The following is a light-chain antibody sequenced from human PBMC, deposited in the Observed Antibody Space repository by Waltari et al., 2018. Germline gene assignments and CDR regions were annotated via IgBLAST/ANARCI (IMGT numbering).Light chain of an antibody. CDR1: QRVSSN. J-gene: IGKJ2*01. V-gene: IGKV3-15*01. Sequence: EIVMTQSTAPPSVSPGERATLSCRASQRVSSNVALYQQQPGQAPRLLIYGAFTRATGIPARFSGSGSGTEFTLTISSLQSEDFAVYYCQQYNNWPPYTFGQGTKLEIK. CDR2: GAF. CDR3: QQYNNWPPYT.